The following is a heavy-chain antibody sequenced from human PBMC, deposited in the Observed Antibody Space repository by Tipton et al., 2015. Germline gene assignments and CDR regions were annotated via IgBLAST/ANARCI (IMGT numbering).Heavy chain of an antibody. V-gene: IGHV3-64D*08. J-gene: IGHJ6*02. CDR3: VKDSRPCFGLLTGTWGDSYCYDMDV. CDR2: ISSNGDIT. CDR1: GFTLSNYA. D-gene: IGHD3-9*01. Sequence: SLRLSCSASGFTLSNYAMHWVRQAPGKGLEYVSGISSNGDITYYADSVKGRFTISRDNSKNTLYLQMSSLRAEDTTVYYCVKDSRPCFGLLTGTWGDSYCYDMDVWGQGTTVTVSS.